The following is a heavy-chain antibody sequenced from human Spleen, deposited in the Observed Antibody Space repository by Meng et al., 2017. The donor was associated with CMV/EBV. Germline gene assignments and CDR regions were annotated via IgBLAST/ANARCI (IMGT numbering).Heavy chain of an antibody. D-gene: IGHD2-2*01. Sequence: VYGGSINKDAYYWTWIRQRPGKGLEWIGYIFNSGSTYYNPSLKSRVTMSLDTSKNQFSLKLSSVTAADTAMYFCAREYHLLSRWFDPWGQGTLVTVSS. CDR3: AREYHLLSRWFDP. CDR1: GGSINKDAYY. J-gene: IGHJ5*02. CDR2: IFNSGST. V-gene: IGHV4-31*02.